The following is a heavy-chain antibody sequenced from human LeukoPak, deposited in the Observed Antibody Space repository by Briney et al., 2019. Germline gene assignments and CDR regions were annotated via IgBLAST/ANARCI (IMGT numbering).Heavy chain of an antibody. V-gene: IGHV1-18*01. D-gene: IGHD2-2*01. CDR3: ARDPAIVVVPAAMVWFDP. J-gene: IGHJ5*02. CDR2: ISAYNGNT. Sequence: GASVKVSCKASGYTFTSYGISWVRQAPGQGLEWMGWISAYNGNTNYAQKLQGRVTMTTDTSTSTAYMELRSLRSDDTAVYYCARDPAIVVVPAAMVWFDPWGQGSKVTVSS. CDR1: GYTFTSYG.